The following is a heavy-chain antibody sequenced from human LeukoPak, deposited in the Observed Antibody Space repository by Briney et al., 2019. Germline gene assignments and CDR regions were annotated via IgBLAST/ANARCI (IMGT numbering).Heavy chain of an antibody. Sequence: HPGGSLRLSCAASGFTLSSYWMSWVRQAPGKGLEWVSAISGSGGSTYYADSVKGRFTISRDNSKNTLYLQMNSLRAEDTAVYYCAKGEYNWKGGDAFDIWGQGTMVTVSS. V-gene: IGHV3-23*01. CDR1: GFTLSSYW. CDR3: AKGEYNWKGGDAFDI. J-gene: IGHJ3*02. D-gene: IGHD1-1*01. CDR2: ISGSGGST.